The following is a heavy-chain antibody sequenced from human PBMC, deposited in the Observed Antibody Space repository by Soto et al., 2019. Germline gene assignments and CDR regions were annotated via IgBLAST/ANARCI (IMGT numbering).Heavy chain of an antibody. CDR3: ARGSEDGPDCSGGSCYPYYYGMDV. Sequence: SVKVSCKASGGTFSSYAISWVRQAPGQGLEWMGGIIPIFGTANYAQKFQGRVTITADESTSTAYMELSSLRSEDTAVYYCARGSEDGPDCSGGSCYPYYYGMDVWGQGTTVTVSS. CDR1: GGTFSSYA. V-gene: IGHV1-69*13. D-gene: IGHD2-15*01. CDR2: IIPIFGTA. J-gene: IGHJ6*02.